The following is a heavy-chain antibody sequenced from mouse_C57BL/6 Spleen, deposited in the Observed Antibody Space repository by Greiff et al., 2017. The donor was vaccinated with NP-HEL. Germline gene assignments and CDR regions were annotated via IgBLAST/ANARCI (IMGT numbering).Heavy chain of an antibody. V-gene: IGHV1-50*01. J-gene: IGHJ1*03. D-gene: IGHD1-1*01. CDR3: ATTTVVATSYWYFDV. CDR2: IDPSDSYT. CDR1: GYTFTSYW. Sequence: QVQLQQPGAELVKPGASVKLSCKASGYTFTSYWMQWVKQRPGQGLEWIGEIDPSDSYTNYNQKFKGKATLTVDTSSSTAYMQLSSLTSEDSAVYYCATTTVVATSYWYFDVWGTGTTVTVSS.